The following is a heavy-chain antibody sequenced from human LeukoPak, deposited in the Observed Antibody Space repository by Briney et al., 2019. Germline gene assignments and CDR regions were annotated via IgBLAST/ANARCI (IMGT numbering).Heavy chain of an antibody. D-gene: IGHD4-23*01. Sequence: GGSLRLSCAASGSTFSSYTMNWVRQAPGKGLEWVSSISSASSYIYYADSVKGRFTISRDNAKNSLYLQMNSLRADDTAVYYCARQGDYGGNSDAFDIWGQGTMVTVSS. CDR1: GSTFSSYT. CDR3: ARQGDYGGNSDAFDI. CDR2: ISSASSYI. J-gene: IGHJ3*02. V-gene: IGHV3-21*01.